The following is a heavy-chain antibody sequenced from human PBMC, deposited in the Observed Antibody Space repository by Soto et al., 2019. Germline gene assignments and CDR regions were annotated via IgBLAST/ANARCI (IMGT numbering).Heavy chain of an antibody. D-gene: IGHD3-22*01. CDR3: VKQSYYDGSGFY. CDR2: ITRASTT. V-gene: IGHV3-23*01. Sequence: LRLSCVASGFTFSNYVMSWVRRAPGKGLEWVSDITRASTTYYTDSVKGRFTISRDNSKNTLYLQMNNLRAEDTALYYCVKQSYYDGSGFYWGQGTLVTVSS. J-gene: IGHJ4*02. CDR1: GFTFSNYV.